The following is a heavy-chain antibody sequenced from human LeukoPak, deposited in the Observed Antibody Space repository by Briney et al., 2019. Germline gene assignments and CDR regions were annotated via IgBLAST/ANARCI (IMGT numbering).Heavy chain of an antibody. V-gene: IGHV4-34*12. CDR2: IFYSGST. CDR1: GGSFSAFF. D-gene: IGHD1-26*01. Sequence: SETLSLTCAVSGGSFSAFFWRWIRQPPGKGLEWIGNIFYSGSTYYSPSLKSRVTISLDTSRNQFSLKLSSVTAADTAVYYCARRGSGSRKPNFDYWGQGTLVTVSS. J-gene: IGHJ4*02. CDR3: ARRGSGSRKPNFDY.